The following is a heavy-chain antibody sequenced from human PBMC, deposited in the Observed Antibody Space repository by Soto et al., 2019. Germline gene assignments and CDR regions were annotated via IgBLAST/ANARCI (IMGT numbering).Heavy chain of an antibody. J-gene: IGHJ5*02. CDR3: ARDRSGEGYCSGGSCDWFDP. CDR2: IYYSGST. D-gene: IGHD2-15*01. Sequence: SETLSLTCTVSGGSISSGDYYWSWIRQPPGKGLEWIGYIYYSGSTYYNPSLKSRVTISVDTSKNQFSLKLSSVTAADTAVYYCARDRSGEGYCSGGSCDWFDPWGQGTLVTVSS. V-gene: IGHV4-30-4*01. CDR1: GGSISSGDYY.